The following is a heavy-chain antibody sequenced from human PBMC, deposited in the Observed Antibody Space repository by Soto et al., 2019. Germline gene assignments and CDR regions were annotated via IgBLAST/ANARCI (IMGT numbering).Heavy chain of an antibody. Sequence: PPETLSLTCTVSGDSISSGDDYWSWIRQPPGKGLEWIGYTHYSGSVNYNPSLKSRVTISADASRSHVALILKSVTAADTAVYYCGRQGNYVSGWFDPWGQGILVTVSS. CDR1: GDSISSGDDY. CDR3: GRQGNYVSGWFDP. V-gene: IGHV4-30-4*01. D-gene: IGHD1-26*01. J-gene: IGHJ5*02. CDR2: THYSGSV.